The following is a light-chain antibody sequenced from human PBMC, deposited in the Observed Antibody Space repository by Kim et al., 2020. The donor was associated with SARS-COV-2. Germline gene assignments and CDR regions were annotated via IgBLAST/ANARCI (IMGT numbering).Light chain of an antibody. CDR3: CSYAGIYTWV. Sequence: QSALTQPRSVSGSPGQSVTISCTGTSSDVGGYNYVSWYQQHPGKAPKLIISDVSERPSGVPDRFSGSKSGNTASLTISGLQAEDEADYFCCSYAGIYTWVFGGGTQLTVL. J-gene: IGLJ2*01. V-gene: IGLV2-11*01. CDR1: SSDVGGYNY. CDR2: DVS.